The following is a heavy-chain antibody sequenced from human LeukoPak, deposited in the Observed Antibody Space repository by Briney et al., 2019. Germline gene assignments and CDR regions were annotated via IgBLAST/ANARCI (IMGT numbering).Heavy chain of an antibody. CDR3: AKVPGYYYDSSGSYFDY. CDR2: ISGGGGST. CDR1: GFTFTSYA. D-gene: IGHD3-22*01. Sequence: GGSLRLSCAASGFTFTSYAMSWVRQAPGKGLEWVSSISGGGGSTFYVDSVKGRFTISRDNSKNTLYLQMSGLRDEDTAVYYCAKVPGYYYDSSGSYFDYWGQGTLVTVPS. J-gene: IGHJ4*02. V-gene: IGHV3-23*01.